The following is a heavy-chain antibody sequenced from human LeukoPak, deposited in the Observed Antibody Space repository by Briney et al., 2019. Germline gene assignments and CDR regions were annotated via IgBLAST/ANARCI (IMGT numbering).Heavy chain of an antibody. V-gene: IGHV1-46*01. CDR3: ATSIALDYGDYALGY. D-gene: IGHD4-17*01. CDR1: GYTFTRYY. J-gene: IGHJ4*02. Sequence: ASVKVSCKASGYTFTRYYIHWVRQAPGQGLEWMGIINPSAGSTSYAQKFQGRVTMTEDTSTDTAYMELGSLRSEDTAVYYCATSIALDYGDYALGYWGQGTLVTVSS. CDR2: INPSAGST.